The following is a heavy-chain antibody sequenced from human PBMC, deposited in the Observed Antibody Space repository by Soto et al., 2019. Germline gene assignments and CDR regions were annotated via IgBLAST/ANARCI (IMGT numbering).Heavy chain of an antibody. Sequence: SETLSLTCTVSGGSISSGGYYWSWIRQHPGKGLEWTGYIYYSGSTYYNPSLKSRVTISVDTSKNQFSLKLSSVTAADTAVYYCARTWLNDAEYFQHWGQGTLVTVSS. CDR3: ARTWLNDAEYFQH. V-gene: IGHV4-31*03. CDR1: GGSISSGGYY. CDR2: IYYSGST. J-gene: IGHJ1*01. D-gene: IGHD5-12*01.